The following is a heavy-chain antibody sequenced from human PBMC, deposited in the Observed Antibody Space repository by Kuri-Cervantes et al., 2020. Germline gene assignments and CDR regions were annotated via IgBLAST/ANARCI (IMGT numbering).Heavy chain of an antibody. CDR2: IYYSGST. Sequence: SETLSLTCAVSGGSISSGGYSWSWIRQHPGKGLEWIGYIYYSGSTYYNPSLKSRVTISVDTSKNQFSLKLSSVTAADTAVYYCARDCSSTSCYFGAFDIWGQGTMVTVSS. CDR1: GGSISSGGYS. J-gene: IGHJ3*02. D-gene: IGHD2-2*01. V-gene: IGHV4-31*11. CDR3: ARDCSSTSCYFGAFDI.